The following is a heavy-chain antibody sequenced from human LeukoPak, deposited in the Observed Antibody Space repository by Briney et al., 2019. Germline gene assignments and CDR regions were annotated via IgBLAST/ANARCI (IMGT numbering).Heavy chain of an antibody. J-gene: IGHJ4*02. D-gene: IGHD2-21*02. Sequence: KPSETLSLTCTVSGGSISSSSYYWGWIRQPPGKGLEWIGSIYYSGSTYYNPSLKSRVTISVDTSKNQFSLKLSSVTAADTAVYYCARVQRVVVTAPFDYWGQGTLVTVSS. CDR2: IYYSGST. V-gene: IGHV4-39*07. CDR1: GGSISSSSYY. CDR3: ARVQRVVVTAPFDY.